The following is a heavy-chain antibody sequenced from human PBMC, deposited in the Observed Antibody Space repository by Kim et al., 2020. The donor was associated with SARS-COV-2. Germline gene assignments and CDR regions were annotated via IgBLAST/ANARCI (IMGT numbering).Heavy chain of an antibody. V-gene: IGHV3-74*01. D-gene: IGHD3-22*01. CDR2: IKYDGSNT. J-gene: IGHJ4*02. Sequence: GGSLRLSCAASGFTFSRHWMHWVRQVPGKGMMWVSRIKYDGSNTRYVDSVKGRFTISRDNAMNTLYLQMNSLRAEDTAVYYCVRDRDNDVTTYHPMFDYWGLGALVAVSS. CDR3: VRDRDNDVTTYHPMFDY. CDR1: GFTFSRHW.